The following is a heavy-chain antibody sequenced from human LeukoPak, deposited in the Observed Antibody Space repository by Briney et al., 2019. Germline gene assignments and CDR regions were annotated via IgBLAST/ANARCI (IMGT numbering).Heavy chain of an antibody. Sequence: ASVNVSCKASGYTFTGYYVHWMRQAPGQGLEWMGWINPNSGDTEYEQKSQGRVTMTRDTSIATAYMEMTRLAPDDTAVYYCARDRGPPEDSGIYYQYYFHYWGQGTLVTVSS. CDR2: INPNSGDT. V-gene: IGHV1-2*02. J-gene: IGHJ4*02. CDR1: GYTFTGYY. CDR3: ARDRGPPEDSGIYYQYYFHY. D-gene: IGHD3-10*01.